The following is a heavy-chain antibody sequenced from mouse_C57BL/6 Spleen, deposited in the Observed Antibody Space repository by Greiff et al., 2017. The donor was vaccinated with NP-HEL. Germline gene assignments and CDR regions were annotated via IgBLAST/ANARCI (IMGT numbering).Heavy chain of an antibody. V-gene: IGHV1-15*01. J-gene: IGHJ3*01. CDR3: TVYSNYAAWFAY. CDR2: IDPETGGT. Sequence: VQLQQSGAELVRPGASVTLSCKASGYTFTDYEMHWVKQTPVHGLEWIGAIDPETGGTAYNQKFKGKAILTADKSSSTAYMELRSLTSEDSAVYYGTVYSNYAAWFAYWGQGTLVTVSA. CDR1: GYTFTDYE. D-gene: IGHD2-5*01.